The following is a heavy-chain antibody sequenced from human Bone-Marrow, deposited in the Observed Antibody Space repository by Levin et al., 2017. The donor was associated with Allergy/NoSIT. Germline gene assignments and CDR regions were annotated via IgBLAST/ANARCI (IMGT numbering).Heavy chain of an antibody. CDR3: ARDLLLDAFDI. Sequence: GSLRLSCTVSGDSINGHYWSWIRQPPGKGLEWIGYVFDSGRTKYNPSLQSRVSISADTSQNQFSLNLTSVTAADTAMYYCARDLLLDAFDIWGQGSMVTVSS. CDR2: VFDSGRT. CDR1: GDSINGHY. J-gene: IGHJ3*02. D-gene: IGHD2/OR15-2a*01. V-gene: IGHV4-59*11.